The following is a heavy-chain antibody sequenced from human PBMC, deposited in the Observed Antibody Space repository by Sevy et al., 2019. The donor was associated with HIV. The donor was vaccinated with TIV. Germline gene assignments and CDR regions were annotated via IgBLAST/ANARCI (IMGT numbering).Heavy chain of an antibody. Sequence: GGSLRLSCAASGFTFSSYAMSWVRQAPGKGLEWVSAISGSGGSTYYADSVKGRFTISRDNSKNTLYLQMNSMRAEDTAVYYCAKVRYYGSGSDIAYYYYYGMDVWGQGPTVTVSS. CDR3: AKVRYYGSGSDIAYYYYYGMDV. J-gene: IGHJ6*02. V-gene: IGHV3-23*01. D-gene: IGHD3-10*01. CDR1: GFTFSSYA. CDR2: ISGSGGST.